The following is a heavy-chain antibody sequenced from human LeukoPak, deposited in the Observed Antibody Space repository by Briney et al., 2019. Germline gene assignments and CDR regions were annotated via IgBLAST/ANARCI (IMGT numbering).Heavy chain of an antibody. CDR2: ISAYNGNT. D-gene: IGHD3-9*01. CDR3: ARVAPDYDILTNAFDI. Sequence: GASVKVSCKASGYTFTSYGISWVRQAPGQGLEWMGRISAYNGNTNYAQKLQGRVTMTTDTSTSTAYMELRSLRSDDTAVYYCARVAPDYDILTNAFDIWGQGTMVTVSS. CDR1: GYTFTSYG. V-gene: IGHV1-18*01. J-gene: IGHJ3*02.